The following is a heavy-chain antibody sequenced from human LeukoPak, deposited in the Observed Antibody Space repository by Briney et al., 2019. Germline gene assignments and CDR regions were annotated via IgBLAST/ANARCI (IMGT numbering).Heavy chain of an antibody. J-gene: IGHJ4*02. CDR1: GYSISSGYY. V-gene: IGHV4-38-2*01. D-gene: IGHD6-13*01. Sequence: SETLSLTCAVSGYSISSGYYWGRIRQPPGKGQEWIVSIYHSGRTYYNPSLKSRVTISVDTSKNQFSLKLSSVTAADTAVYYCARLKSSSWRFDYWGQGTLVTVSS. CDR2: IYHSGRT. CDR3: ARLKSSSWRFDY.